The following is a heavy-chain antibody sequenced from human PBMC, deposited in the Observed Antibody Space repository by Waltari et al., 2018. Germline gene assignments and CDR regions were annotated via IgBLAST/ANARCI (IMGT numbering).Heavy chain of an antibody. V-gene: IGHV4-59*01. D-gene: IGHD6-13*01. CDR1: GGSISSYY. CDR3: ARCHSSRYYYYYMDV. Sequence: QVQLQESGPGLVKPSETLSLTCTVSGGSISSYYWSWIRQPPGKGLEWIGYIYYSGSTNYNPSRKSRVTISVDTSKNQFSLKLSSVTAADTAVYYCARCHSSRYYYYYMDVWGKGTTVIVSS. J-gene: IGHJ6*03. CDR2: IYYSGST.